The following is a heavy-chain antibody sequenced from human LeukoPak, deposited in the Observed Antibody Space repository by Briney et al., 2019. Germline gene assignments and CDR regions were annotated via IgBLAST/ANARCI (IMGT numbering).Heavy chain of an antibody. CDR1: GFTFSSYW. V-gene: IGHV3-7*03. J-gene: IGHJ4*02. D-gene: IGHD6-19*01. CDR3: ATGAGCGY. Sequence: GGSLRLSCVASGFTFSSYWMTWVRQAPGKGLEWVANIKQDGSERNYVDSVKGRFTISRDNAKNSLYLQMNTLRDEDTAVYYCATGAGCGYWGQGTLVTASS. CDR2: IKQDGSER.